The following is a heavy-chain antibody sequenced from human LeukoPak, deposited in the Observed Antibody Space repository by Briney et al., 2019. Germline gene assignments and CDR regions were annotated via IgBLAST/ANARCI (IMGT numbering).Heavy chain of an antibody. J-gene: IGHJ6*03. V-gene: IGHV4-38-2*02. CDR3: AREVPYYYFMDV. CDR1: GFSVTSGHY. CDR2: IYHTGST. Sequence: PETLSLTCSVSGFSVTSGHYWGWIRQPPGKGLEWIGTIYHTGSTNYNPSLQSRVTMSVDTSKNQFSLRLRSVTAADTAMYFCAREVPYYYFMDVWGKRTTVTVSS.